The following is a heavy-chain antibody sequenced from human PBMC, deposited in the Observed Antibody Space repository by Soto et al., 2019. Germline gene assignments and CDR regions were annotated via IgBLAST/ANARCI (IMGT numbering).Heavy chain of an antibody. J-gene: IGHJ4*02. D-gene: IGHD3-16*01. CDR3: AGGFPTFDY. CDR2: IYYSGGT. Sequence: SETLSLTCTVSGGSISSYYWSWIRQPPGKGLEWIGYIYYSGGTNYNPSLKSRVTVSIDTSKYQFSLKLTSVTAADTAVYYCAGGFPTFDYWGQGTLVTVSS. CDR1: GGSISSYY. V-gene: IGHV4-59*08.